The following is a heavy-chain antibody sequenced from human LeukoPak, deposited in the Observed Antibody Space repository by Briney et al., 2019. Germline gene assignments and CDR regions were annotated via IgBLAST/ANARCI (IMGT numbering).Heavy chain of an antibody. CDR1: RGSTSTYY. CDR3: ARRGNSWTNWFDP. J-gene: IGHJ5*02. CDR2: IYPSGNT. Sequence: SETLSLTCTVSRGSTSTYYWSWIRQPAGKGLEWIGRIYPSGNTNFNPSLMSRVTMSIDTSKNQFSLKLSSVTAADTAVYYCARRGNSWTNWFDPWGQGTLVTVSS. V-gene: IGHV4-4*07. D-gene: IGHD6-13*01.